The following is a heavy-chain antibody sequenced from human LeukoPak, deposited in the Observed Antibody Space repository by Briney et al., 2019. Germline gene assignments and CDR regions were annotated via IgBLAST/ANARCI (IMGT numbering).Heavy chain of an antibody. D-gene: IGHD1-26*01. CDR3: ARGEKVGNTGYYFHH. CDR2: VYYSGT. Sequence: SETLSLTCIVSVDSISGGYYWGWIRQSPGKGLEWIGSVYYSGTYYNPSLKSRVTISIDTSKNQSSLKLSSVTAADTAVYYCARGEKVGNTGYYFHHWGQGTLVTVSS. CDR1: VDSISGGYY. V-gene: IGHV4-38-2*02. J-gene: IGHJ4*02.